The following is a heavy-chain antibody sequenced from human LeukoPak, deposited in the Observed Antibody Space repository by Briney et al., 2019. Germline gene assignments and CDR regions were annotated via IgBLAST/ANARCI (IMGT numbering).Heavy chain of an antibody. J-gene: IGHJ5*02. V-gene: IGHV1-18*01. CDR2: ISAYNGNT. Sequence: ASVKVSCKASGYTFTTYGTNWVRQAPGQGLEWMGWISAYNGNTNYAQNLQGRVTLTTDTSASTAYMELRSLRSDDTAVYYCARDLIAARPGWFDPWGQGTLVIVSS. CDR3: ARDLIAARPGWFDP. CDR1: GYTFTTYG. D-gene: IGHD6-6*01.